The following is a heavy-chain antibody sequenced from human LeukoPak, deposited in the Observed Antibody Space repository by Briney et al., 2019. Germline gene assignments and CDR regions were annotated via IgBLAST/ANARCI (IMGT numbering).Heavy chain of an antibody. CDR3: AGRRGYYDSSGYPPGFDS. CDR1: GYIFSTYG. J-gene: IGHJ4*02. Sequence: VASVKASCKASGYIFSTYGISWVRQAPGQGLEWMGGIIPIFGTGNYAQKFQGRVTITADESTSTAYMELSSLRSEDTAVYYCAGRRGYYDSSGYPPGFDSWGQRTLVTVSS. CDR2: IIPIFGTG. V-gene: IGHV1-69*13. D-gene: IGHD3-22*01.